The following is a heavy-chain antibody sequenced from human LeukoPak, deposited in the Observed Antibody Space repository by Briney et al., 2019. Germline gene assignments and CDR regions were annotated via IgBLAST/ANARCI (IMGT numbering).Heavy chain of an antibody. CDR1: GGSISSYY. CDR3: SVQLLYAFDI. CDR2: IYYSGST. Sequence: PSETLSLTCTVSGGSISSYYWSWIRQPPGKGLEWIGYIYYSGSTNYNPSLKSRVTISVDTSKNQFSLKLSSVTAADTAVYYCSVQLLYAFDIWGQGTMVTVSS. D-gene: IGHD3-10*01. V-gene: IGHV4-59*01. J-gene: IGHJ3*02.